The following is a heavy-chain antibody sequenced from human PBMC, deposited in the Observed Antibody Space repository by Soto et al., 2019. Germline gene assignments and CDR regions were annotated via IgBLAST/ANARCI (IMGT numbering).Heavy chain of an antibody. CDR2: ISYDGSNK. CDR1: GFTFRSYG. Sequence: QPGGSLRLSCAASGFTFRSYGMHWVRQAPGKGLEWVAAISYDGSNKYYADSVKGRFTVSRDNSENTLSLGMNSLRTEDTAVYYCARLLREGILRATTPLGHWGQGTRVTVSS. D-gene: IGHD1-26*01. V-gene: IGHV3-30*03. J-gene: IGHJ1*01. CDR3: ARLLREGILRATTPLGH.